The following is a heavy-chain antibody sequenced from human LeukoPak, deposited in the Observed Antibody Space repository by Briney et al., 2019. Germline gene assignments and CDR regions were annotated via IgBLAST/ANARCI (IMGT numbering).Heavy chain of an antibody. D-gene: IGHD1-26*01. CDR2: ISSSSSSTI. J-gene: IGHJ5*02. V-gene: IGHV3-48*01. Sequence: HPGGSLRLSCAASGFTFSSYNMNWVRQAPGKGLEWVSYISSSSSSTIYYADSVKGRFTISRDNAKNSLYLQMNSLRAEDTAVYYCAKGATTGWFDPWGQGTLVIVSS. CDR3: AKGATTGWFDP. CDR1: GFTFSSYN.